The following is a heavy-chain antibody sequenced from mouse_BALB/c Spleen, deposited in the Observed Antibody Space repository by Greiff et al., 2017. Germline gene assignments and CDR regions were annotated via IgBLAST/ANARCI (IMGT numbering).Heavy chain of an antibody. Sequence: QVHVKQSGPGLVAPSQTLSITCTVSGFSFTSYGVSWVRQPPGKGLEWLGVIWGDGSTNYHSAPISRLSISTDNSKSQIFLKLISLQTDDTATYYCAIYYRYDAFYAMDYWGQGTSVTVSS. CDR2: IWGDGST. J-gene: IGHJ4*01. CDR1: GFSFTSYG. D-gene: IGHD2-14*01. V-gene: IGHV2-3*01. CDR3: AIYYRYDAFYAMDY.